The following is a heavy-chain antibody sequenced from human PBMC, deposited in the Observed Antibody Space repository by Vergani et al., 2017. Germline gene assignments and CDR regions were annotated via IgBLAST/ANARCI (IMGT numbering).Heavy chain of an antibody. CDR1: GGTFSSYV. CDR2: IIPIFGTA. J-gene: IGHJ6*02. CDR3: ARVSLYYYDTSGYPGGMDV. D-gene: IGHD3-22*01. V-gene: IGHV1-69*12. Sequence: QVQLVQSGAEVKKPGSSVKVSCKASGGTFSSYVISWVRQAPGQGLEWMGGIIPIFGTANYAQKFQGRVTITADESTSTAYLELSSLRSEDTAVYYCARVSLYYYDTSGYPGGMDVWVQGTTVTVSS.